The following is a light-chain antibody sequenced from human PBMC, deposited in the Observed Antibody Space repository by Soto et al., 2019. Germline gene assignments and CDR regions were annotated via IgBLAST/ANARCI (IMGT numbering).Light chain of an antibody. CDR2: DAS. CDR1: QSVSNSY. CDR3: RQYRSSPPYT. Sequence: EIVLTQSPATLSLSPGERATLSCGASQSVSNSYLAWYQQKPGLAPRLLIYDASSRATGIPDRFSGSGSGTDFTLTIRKLEPEDFAVYYCRQYRSSPPYTFGQGTKLEIK. J-gene: IGKJ2*01. V-gene: IGKV3D-20*01.